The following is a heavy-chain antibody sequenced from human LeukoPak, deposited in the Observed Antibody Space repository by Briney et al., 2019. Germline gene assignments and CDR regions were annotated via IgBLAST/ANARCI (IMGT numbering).Heavy chain of an antibody. CDR1: GFTVSSNY. CDR3: ARDSRFGEFPYYYYGMDV. J-gene: IGHJ6*04. Sequence: GGSLRLSCAASGFTVSSNYMSWVRQAPGKGLEWVSVISSGGSTYYSASVQGRFTISKDNSKNTLYLQMNSLRAQDTAVYYCARDSRFGEFPYYYYGMDVWGKGTTVTVS. CDR2: ISSGGST. V-gene: IGHV3-53*01. D-gene: IGHD3-10*02.